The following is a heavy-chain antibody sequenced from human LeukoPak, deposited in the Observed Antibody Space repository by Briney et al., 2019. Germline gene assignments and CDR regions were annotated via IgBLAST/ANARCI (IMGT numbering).Heavy chain of an antibody. CDR2: IRADNGKI. J-gene: IGHJ4*02. V-gene: IGHV1-18*01. Sequence: ASVNVSCKLSLYSFTRFGISWVGQAPGNGVEWLGWIRADNGKIKHAQNLQRRVTLTQDTYTSTADMELRSLRSDDTAMYYCARELGEREMAAIFFDYWGQGTLVTVSS. D-gene: IGHD5-24*01. CDR3: ARELGEREMAAIFFDY. CDR1: LYSFTRFG.